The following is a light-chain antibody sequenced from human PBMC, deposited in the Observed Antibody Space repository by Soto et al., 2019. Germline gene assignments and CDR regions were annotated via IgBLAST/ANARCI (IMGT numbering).Light chain of an antibody. CDR2: KAS. V-gene: IGKV1-5*03. Sequence: DLQMTQSPSPLSASVRDRVTITCRASQSISVWLAWYQQKAGKAPNLLIYKASRLESGVPSRFSGSGSETEFTLTISGLQPGDSATYYCQQYNSYSEAFGQGTKVDIK. J-gene: IGKJ1*01. CDR1: QSISVW. CDR3: QQYNSYSEA.